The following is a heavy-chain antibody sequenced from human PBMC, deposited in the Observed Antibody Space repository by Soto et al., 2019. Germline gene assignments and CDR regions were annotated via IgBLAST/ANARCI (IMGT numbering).Heavy chain of an antibody. CDR2: IWYDGSNK. D-gene: IGHD5-12*01. CDR1: GFSFSNHG. CDR3: ARDNVDVEMATSVYYFYGMDV. J-gene: IGHJ6*02. Sequence: PGGSLRLSCEASGFSFSNHGMHWFRQAPGKGLEWVAKIWYDGSNKYYADSVKARFTISRDNSKNTLHLEMNSLRAEDTAVYYCARDNVDVEMATSVYYFYGMDVWGQGTTVTVSS. V-gene: IGHV3-33*01.